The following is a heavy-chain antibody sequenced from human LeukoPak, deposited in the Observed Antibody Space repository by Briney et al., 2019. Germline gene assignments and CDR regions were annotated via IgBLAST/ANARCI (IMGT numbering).Heavy chain of an antibody. CDR2: IYPGDSDT. CDR3: ARHQHDPEIRVGVYYYYMDV. V-gene: IGHV5-51*01. CDR1: GYSFTSYW. Sequence: GESLKISCKGSGYSFTSYWIGWVRQMPGKGLEWMGIIYPGDSDTGYSPSFQGQVTISADKSISTAYLQWSSLKASDTAMYYCARHQHDPEIRVGVYYYYMDVWGKGTTVTISS. J-gene: IGHJ6*03. D-gene: IGHD2-8*02.